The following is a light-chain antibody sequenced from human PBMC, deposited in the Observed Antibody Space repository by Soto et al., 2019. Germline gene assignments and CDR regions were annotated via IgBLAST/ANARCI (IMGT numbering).Light chain of an antibody. CDR2: SVF. CDR3: QQGYSSPQT. J-gene: IGKJ2*01. V-gene: IGKV1-39*01. CDR1: LSIVTY. Sequence: DIQMAQSPSSLSASVGDRVSITCRASLSIVTYLNWYQQTPGQAPRLLIHSVFTLQSGVPSRFSGSGSGTEFTLTISSLQPEDSATYYCQQGYSSPQTFGQGTKLEIK.